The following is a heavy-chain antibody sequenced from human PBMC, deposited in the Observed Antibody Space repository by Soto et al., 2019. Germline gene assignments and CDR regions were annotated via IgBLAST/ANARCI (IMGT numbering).Heavy chain of an antibody. V-gene: IGHV3-21*06. CDR1: GFTFNKYS. CDR2: ITSKTGDQ. D-gene: IGHD3-22*01. CDR3: ARDLMPNDMGLGDLAY. J-gene: IGHJ4*02. Sequence: EVRLVESGGGLVKPGGSLRLSCAASGFTFNKYSMNWVRQAPGKGLEWVSSITSKTGDQYYADSVKGRFIISRDNTKHSLSLQVTSLRDEDTAVYYCARDLMPNDMGLGDLAYLGQGTLVTVSS.